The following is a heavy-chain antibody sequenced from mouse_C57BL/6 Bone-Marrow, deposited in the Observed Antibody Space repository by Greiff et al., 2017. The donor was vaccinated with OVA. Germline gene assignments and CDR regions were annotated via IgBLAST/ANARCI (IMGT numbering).Heavy chain of an antibody. CDR3: ARRGITTVVATDYYAMDY. D-gene: IGHD1-1*01. Sequence: VQLQQSGAELMKPGASVKLSCKATGYTFTGYWIEWVKQRPGHGLEWIGEILPGSGSTNYNEKFKGKATFTADTSSNTAYMQLSSLTTEDSAIYYCARRGITTVVATDYYAMDYWGQGTSVTVSS. CDR1: GYTFTGYW. V-gene: IGHV1-9*01. J-gene: IGHJ4*01. CDR2: ILPGSGST.